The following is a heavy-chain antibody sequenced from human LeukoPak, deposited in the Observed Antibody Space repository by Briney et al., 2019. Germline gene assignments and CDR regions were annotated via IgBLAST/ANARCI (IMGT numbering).Heavy chain of an antibody. D-gene: IGHD1-14*01. V-gene: IGHV4-31*03. J-gene: IGHJ5*02. Sequence: SQTLSLTCSVSGCSIRGGGYYWSWIRQHPGKGLEWIGFIYDSGSAYYNPSLKSRVTISVDTSKNQFSLKLSSVTAADTALYYCARAKDNHGWLDPWGQGTLVTVSS. CDR3: ARAKDNHGWLDP. CDR2: IYDSGSA. CDR1: GCSIRGGGYY.